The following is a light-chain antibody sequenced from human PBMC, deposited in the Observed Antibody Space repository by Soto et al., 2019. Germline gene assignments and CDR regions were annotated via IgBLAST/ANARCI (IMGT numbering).Light chain of an antibody. CDR3: ATWDDSLSGPV. CDR1: SSNIGSYY. V-gene: IGLV1-47*01. J-gene: IGLJ2*01. CDR2: RNY. Sequence: QSVLTQPPSASGTPGQRVTISCSGSSSNIGSYYVYWYQQLPGTAPKLLIYRNYQRPSGVPDRFSGSKSGTSASLAISGLRSDDEADYYCATWDDSLSGPVFGGGTKLTVL.